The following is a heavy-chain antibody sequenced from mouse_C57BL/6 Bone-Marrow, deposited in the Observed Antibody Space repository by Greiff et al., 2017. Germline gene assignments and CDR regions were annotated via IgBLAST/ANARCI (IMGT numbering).Heavy chain of an antibody. D-gene: IGHD1-1*01. J-gene: IGHJ4*01. CDR1: GYTFTSYW. CDR3: ARRTTVVAPYYYAMDY. CDR2: IYPGSGST. Sequence: QVQLQQPGAELVKPGASVKMSCKASGYTFTSYWITWVKQRPGQGLEWIGDIYPGSGSTHYNEKFQSKATLTVHTSSSTAYMQLSSLTSEDSAVYYCARRTTVVAPYYYAMDYWGQGTSVTVSS. V-gene: IGHV1-55*01.